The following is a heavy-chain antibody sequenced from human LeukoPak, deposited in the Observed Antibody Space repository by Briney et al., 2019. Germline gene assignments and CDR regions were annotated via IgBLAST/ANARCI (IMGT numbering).Heavy chain of an antibody. J-gene: IGHJ4*02. CDR1: GLTFSTSG. D-gene: IGHD1-14*01. V-gene: IGHV3-21*06. CDR2: IGPTGSDR. CDR3: ATETNGRHYDY. Sequence: PGGSLILSCTASGLTFSTSGFNWVRQAPGKGLEWVASIGPTGSDRYHAGSIKGRFTISRDNANNFLYLQMNSLRAEDTAVYYCATETNGRHYDYWGQGTLLTVSS.